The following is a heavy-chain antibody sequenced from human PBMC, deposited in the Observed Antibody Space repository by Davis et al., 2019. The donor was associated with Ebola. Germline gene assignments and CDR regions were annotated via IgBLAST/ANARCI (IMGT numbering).Heavy chain of an antibody. CDR1: GFTFSDYY. CDR2: ISSSGSTI. D-gene: IGHD2-21*01. CDR3: ARDIFLPYYYYYGMDV. V-gene: IGHV3-11*01. J-gene: IGHJ6*04. Sequence: GGSLRLSCAASGFTFSDYYMSWIRQAPGKGLEWVSYISSSGSTIYYADSVKGRFTISRDNAKNSLYLQMNSLRAEDTAVYYCARDIFLPYYYYYGMDVWGKGTTVTVSS.